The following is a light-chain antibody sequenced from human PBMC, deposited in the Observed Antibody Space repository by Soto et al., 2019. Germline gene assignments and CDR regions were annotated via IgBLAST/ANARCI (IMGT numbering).Light chain of an antibody. CDR3: AAWDDSLSAYV. CDR2: RNN. V-gene: IGLV1-47*01. J-gene: IGLJ1*01. Sequence: QSALTXPPSASGTPGQRVTISCSGSSSNIGSNYVFWYQQLPGTAPKLLIYRNNQRPSGVPDRFSGSKSGTSASLAISGLRSEDEADYYCAAWDDSLSAYVFGTGTKVTVL. CDR1: SSNIGSNY.